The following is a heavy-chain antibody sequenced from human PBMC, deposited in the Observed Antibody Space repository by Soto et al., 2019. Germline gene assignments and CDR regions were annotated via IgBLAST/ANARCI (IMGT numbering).Heavy chain of an antibody. D-gene: IGHD3-22*01. J-gene: IGHJ4*02. CDR1: CYSISSGYS. Sequence: SDTLALTCAVSCYSISSGYSLGWILHPAWKGLEWIGSIYHSGSTYYDPSLKSRVTISVDTSKNQFSLKLSSVTAADTAVYYCARRASSGYYGVYYFDYWGQGTLVTVS. CDR3: ARRASSGYYGVYYFDY. CDR2: IYHSGST. V-gene: IGHV4-38-2*01.